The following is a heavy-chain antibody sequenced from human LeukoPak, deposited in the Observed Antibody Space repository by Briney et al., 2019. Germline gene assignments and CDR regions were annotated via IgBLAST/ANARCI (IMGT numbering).Heavy chain of an antibody. J-gene: IGHJ4*02. CDR2: MNFDSGNT. V-gene: IGHV1-8*01. CDR1: GYTFTAYY. D-gene: IGHD6-25*01. Sequence: ASVKVSCKASGYTFTAYYINWVRQVTGQGLEWMGWMNFDSGNTAYTQKFQGRVTMTRDTSITTAYMELSSLRPEDTAVYYCARTSSEANKLDGHWPVSDYWGQGTLVTVSS. CDR3: ARTSSEANKLDGHWPVSDY.